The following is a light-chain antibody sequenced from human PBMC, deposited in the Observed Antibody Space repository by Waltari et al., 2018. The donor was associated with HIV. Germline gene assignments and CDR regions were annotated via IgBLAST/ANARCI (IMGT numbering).Light chain of an antibody. V-gene: IGKV3-11*01. CDR2: DAS. CDR1: QSVSSY. CDR3: QQRSNWPPIFT. Sequence: EIVLTQSPATLSLSPGERATLSCRASQSVSSYLAWYQQKPGQAPRLLIYDASNRATGIPARFSGSWSGTDFTLTISSLEPEDFAVYYCQQRSNWPPIFTFGPGTKVDIK. J-gene: IGKJ3*01.